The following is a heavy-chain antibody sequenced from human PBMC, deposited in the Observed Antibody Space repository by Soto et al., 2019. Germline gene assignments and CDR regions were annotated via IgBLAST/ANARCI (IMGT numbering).Heavy chain of an antibody. CDR1: GGSFTDYK. V-gene: IGHV4-34*01. CDR2: IRHNGDP. J-gene: IGHJ5*02. Sequence: QVQLRQWGAGLLKPSETLSLTCVVSGGSFTDYKWTWIRQSPEKGLEWIGEIRHNGDPDSKPSLRCRLPVSLDSSKNQFSLHLSSVPSAATAVYFCAGGPDYGDYDAWGQGTLVTVSS. CDR3: AGGPDYGDYDA. D-gene: IGHD4-17*01.